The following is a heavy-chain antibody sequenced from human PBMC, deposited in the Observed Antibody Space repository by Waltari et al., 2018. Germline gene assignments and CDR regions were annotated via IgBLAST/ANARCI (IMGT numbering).Heavy chain of an antibody. V-gene: IGHV4-30-4*08. CDR3: ARTIATLLSLGTGGCYFEN. Sequence: QEQLQESGPGQLQPSQTLALTCSVSGGFINSGNSYWTWIRQPPGKGLEWIGFSSYIGDTVFDPSLKSRSIISLDTSRNQLSLKLSAVTAADTAVYYCARTIATLLSLGTGGCYFENWGQGTLVTVSS. CDR2: SSYIGDT. D-gene: IGHD2-21*01. J-gene: IGHJ4*02. CDR1: GGFINSGNSY.